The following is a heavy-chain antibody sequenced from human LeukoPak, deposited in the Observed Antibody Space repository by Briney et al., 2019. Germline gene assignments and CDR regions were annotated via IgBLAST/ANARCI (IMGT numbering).Heavy chain of an antibody. D-gene: IGHD6-13*01. CDR2: IIPIFGTA. CDR3: ARARFSAALGYGMDV. V-gene: IGHV1-69*13. J-gene: IGHJ6*02. Sequence: SVKVSCKASGGTFNSYTISWVRQAPGQRLEWMGGIIPIFGTASYAQKFQGRVTVTADESTSTAYMELSSLRSEDTAVYYCARARFSAALGYGMDVWGQGTTVTVSS. CDR1: GGTFNSYT.